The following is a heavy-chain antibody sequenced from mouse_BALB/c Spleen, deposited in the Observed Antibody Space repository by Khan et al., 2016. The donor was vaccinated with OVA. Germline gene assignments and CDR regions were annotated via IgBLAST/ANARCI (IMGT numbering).Heavy chain of an antibody. CDR3: ARTNYFGYTFAY. CDR1: GYTFTDYY. CDR2: ISPGSGDT. J-gene: IGHJ3*01. V-gene: IGHV1-77*01. D-gene: IGHD1-2*01. Sequence: QVQLQQSGAELARPGASVKLSCKAPGYTFTDYYINWVKQRTGQGLEWIGEISPGSGDTYYNEKFKGKATLTADKSSTTAYMQLSSLTSEASAVYYCARTNYFGYTFAYWGQGTLVTVSA.